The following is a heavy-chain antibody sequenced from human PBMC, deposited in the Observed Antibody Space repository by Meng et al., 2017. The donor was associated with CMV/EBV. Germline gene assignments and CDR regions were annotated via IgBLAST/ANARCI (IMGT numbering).Heavy chain of an antibody. CDR3: ARDTMVRGGVWFDP. CDR1: GGSISSGGYY. V-gene: IGHV4-31*02. J-gene: IGHJ5*02. Sequence: GGSISSGGYYWSWLRQHPGKGLEWIGYIYYSGSTYYNPSLKSRVTISVDTSKNQFSLKLSSVTAADTAVYYCARDTMVRGGVWFDPWGQGTLVTVSS. D-gene: IGHD3-10*01. CDR2: IYYSGST.